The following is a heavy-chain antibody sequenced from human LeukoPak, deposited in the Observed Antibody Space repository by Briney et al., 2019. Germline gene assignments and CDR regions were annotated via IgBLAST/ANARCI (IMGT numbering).Heavy chain of an antibody. Sequence: ASVKVSCXASGYTFTSYGISWVRQAPGQGLEWMGWISAYNGNTNYAQKLQGRVTMTTDTSTSTAYMELRSLRSDDTAVYYCARLGYCSSTSCYTFDYWGQGTLVTVSS. CDR3: ARLGYCSSTSCYTFDY. V-gene: IGHV1-18*01. CDR1: GYTFTSYG. D-gene: IGHD2-2*02. CDR2: ISAYNGNT. J-gene: IGHJ4*02.